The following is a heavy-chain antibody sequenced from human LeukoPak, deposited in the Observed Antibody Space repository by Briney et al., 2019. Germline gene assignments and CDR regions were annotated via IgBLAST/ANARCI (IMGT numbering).Heavy chain of an antibody. CDR3: ASANYYDSSGNTPDAFDI. J-gene: IGHJ3*02. Sequence: GESLKISCKGSGYSFTSYWIGWVRQMPGKGLEWMGIIYPDDSDTRYSPSFQGQVTISADKSISTAYLQWSSLKASDTAMYYCASANYYDSSGNTPDAFDIWGQGTVVTVSS. V-gene: IGHV5-51*01. D-gene: IGHD3-22*01. CDR2: IYPDDSDT. CDR1: GYSFTSYW.